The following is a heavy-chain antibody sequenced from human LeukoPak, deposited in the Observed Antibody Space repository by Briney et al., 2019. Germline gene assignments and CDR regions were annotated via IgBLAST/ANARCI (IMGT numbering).Heavy chain of an antibody. CDR1: GFTFNNYE. V-gene: IGHV3-48*03. Sequence: GGSLRLSCAASGFTFNNYEMNWVRQAPGKGLEWISYISSRGGTIYYADSVKGRFTISRGNAENSLYLQMNSLRAEDTAVYYCARSWGSAVTFSWFDPWGQGTLVTVSS. CDR2: ISSRGGTI. CDR3: ARSWGSAVTFSWFDP. J-gene: IGHJ5*02. D-gene: IGHD7-27*01.